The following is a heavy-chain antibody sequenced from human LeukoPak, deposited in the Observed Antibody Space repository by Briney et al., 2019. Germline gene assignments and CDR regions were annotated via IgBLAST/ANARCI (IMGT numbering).Heavy chain of an antibody. CDR2: MSYSGTP. CDR1: GDSILSHTYY. D-gene: IGHD3-10*02. Sequence: SETLSLTCSVTGDSILSHTYYWGWVRQPPGKGLEWIASMSYSGTPDYNPSLRGRVAMSVDTSKKQVSLKLNSVTAADTAVYYCVRHQVRTMLNSWGQGTLVTVSS. V-gene: IGHV4-39*01. CDR3: VRHQVRTMLNS. J-gene: IGHJ4*02.